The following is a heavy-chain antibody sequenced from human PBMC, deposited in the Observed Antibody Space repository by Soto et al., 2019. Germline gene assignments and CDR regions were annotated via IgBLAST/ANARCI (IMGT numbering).Heavy chain of an antibody. D-gene: IGHD3-10*01. CDR3: ARHGSGSYYVPFDY. V-gene: IGHV1-69*13. J-gene: IGHJ4*02. CDR1: GGTFSSYA. Sequence: ASVKVSCKASGGTFSSYAISWVRQAPGQGLEWMGGIIPIFGTANYAQKFQGRVTITADESTSTAYMELSSLRSEDTAVYYCARHGSGSYYVPFDYWGQGTLVTVSS. CDR2: IIPIFGTA.